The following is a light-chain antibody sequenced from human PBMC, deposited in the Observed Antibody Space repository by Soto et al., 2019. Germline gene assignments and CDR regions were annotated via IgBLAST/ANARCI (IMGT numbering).Light chain of an antibody. CDR2: EVT. Sequence: QSALTQPPSASRSPGQSVTISCTGTNSDVGGYTSVSWYQRHPGKGPKLMIYEVTKRPSGVPDRFSGSKFGNTASLTVSGLQAEDEADYYCSSYAGSNNFVVFGGGTKLTVL. J-gene: IGLJ2*01. V-gene: IGLV2-8*02. CDR1: NSDVGGYTS. CDR3: SSYAGSNNFVV.